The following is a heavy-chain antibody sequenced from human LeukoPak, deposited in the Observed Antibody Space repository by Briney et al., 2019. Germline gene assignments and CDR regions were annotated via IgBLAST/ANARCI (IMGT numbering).Heavy chain of an antibody. Sequence: SETLSLTCTVSGGSISSYYWSWIRQPPGKGLEWIGYIYYSGSTNYNPSLKSRVTISVDTSKNQFSLRLNSVTAADTAVYYCARGGVVLDYWGQGTLVTVSS. J-gene: IGHJ4*02. D-gene: IGHD3-10*01. CDR3: ARGGVVLDY. V-gene: IGHV4-59*01. CDR2: IYYSGST. CDR1: GGSISSYY.